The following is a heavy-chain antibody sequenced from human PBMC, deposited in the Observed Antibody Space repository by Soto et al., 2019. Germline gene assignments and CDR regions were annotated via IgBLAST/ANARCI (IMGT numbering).Heavy chain of an antibody. D-gene: IGHD5-18*01. Sequence: SETLSHTCTVSGGSIGSYYWRWIRQPAGKVLEWIGRIYTSGSTNYNPSLKSRVTMSVDTSKNQFTLRLTSVTAADTAVYFCATESGSTYGYFDHWGQGTQVT. CDR1: GGSIGSYY. CDR3: ATESGSTYGYFDH. CDR2: IYTSGST. J-gene: IGHJ4*02. V-gene: IGHV4-4*07.